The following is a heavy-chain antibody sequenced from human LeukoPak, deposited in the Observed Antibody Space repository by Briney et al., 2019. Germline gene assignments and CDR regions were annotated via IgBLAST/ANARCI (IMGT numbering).Heavy chain of an antibody. D-gene: IGHD6-19*01. V-gene: IGHV3-7*01. Sequence: GGSLRLSCTTFEFPLRNYWLSWVRQAPGQGLESVATINQYASEKYYLDSVKGRFIISRDNTDNSLYLQMNNLRADDTALYYCARDVEVAGIRDSWGQGTVVTVSS. CDR1: EFPLRNYW. CDR3: ARDVEVAGIRDS. J-gene: IGHJ4*02. CDR2: INQYASEK.